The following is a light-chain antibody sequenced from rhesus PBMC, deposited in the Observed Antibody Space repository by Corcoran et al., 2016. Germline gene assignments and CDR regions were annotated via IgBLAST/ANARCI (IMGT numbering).Light chain of an antibody. CDR3: LQYYSDPFN. V-gene: IGKV1-43*02. Sequence: DIQMTQSPSSLSASVGDRYTITCRASQGISTYLNWYQQKQGKALTRLIYKASSLEGGVHSRLSGSGSWTDFTITISSLQPEDFAIYYCLQYYSDPFNFGRGTKVRI. J-gene: IGKJ2*01. CDR1: QGISTY. CDR2: KAS.